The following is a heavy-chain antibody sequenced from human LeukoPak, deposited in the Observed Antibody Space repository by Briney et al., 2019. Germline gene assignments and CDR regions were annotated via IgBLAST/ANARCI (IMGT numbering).Heavy chain of an antibody. CDR1: GSTFSSYW. D-gene: IGHD3-3*01. J-gene: IGHJ4*02. CDR2: IKQDGSEK. V-gene: IGHV3-7*01. CDR3: ARGSTYYDFWSGYKVTDY. Sequence: PGGSLRLSGAASGSTFSSYWMSWVRQAPGKGLEWVANIKQDGSEKYYVDSVKGRFTISRDNAKNSLYLQMNSLRAEDTAVYYCARGSTYYDFWSGYKVTDYWGQGTLVTVFS.